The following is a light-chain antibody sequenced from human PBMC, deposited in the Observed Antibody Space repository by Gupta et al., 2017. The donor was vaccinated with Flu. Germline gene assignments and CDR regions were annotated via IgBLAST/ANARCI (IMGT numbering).Light chain of an antibody. CDR1: QSISNY. J-gene: IGKJ3*01. Sequence: SSLSASVGDRVTITCRASQSISNYLNWYQQKPGEAPKLLVYAASSLQSGVPSRFSGSGSGTDFTLTISSRQPEDCAAYFCQHNYSTPLLTFGPGTKVDIK. CDR2: AAS. CDR3: QHNYSTPLLT. V-gene: IGKV1-39*01.